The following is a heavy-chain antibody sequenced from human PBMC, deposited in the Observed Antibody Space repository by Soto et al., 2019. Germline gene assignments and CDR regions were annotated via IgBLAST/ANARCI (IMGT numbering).Heavy chain of an antibody. J-gene: IGHJ3*02. Sequence: SETMSLTCTVAGGSISSYDWSWIRKNTGKGLEWIGYIYYSGSTSYNPSLKSRVTLSVDKSKNEFSLKMSSVTAADTAVYYCTSKFGQLLADAFDIWGQGTMVTVSS. CDR2: IYYSGST. CDR3: TSKFGQLLADAFDI. CDR1: GGSISSYD. D-gene: IGHD3-10*01. V-gene: IGHV4-59*12.